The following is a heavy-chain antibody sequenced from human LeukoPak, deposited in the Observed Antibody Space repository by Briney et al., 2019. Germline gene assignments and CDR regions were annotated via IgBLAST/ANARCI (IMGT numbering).Heavy chain of an antibody. V-gene: IGHV3-23*01. CDR3: ARELYGDYVGYYMDV. CDR1: GFTFSSYA. J-gene: IGHJ6*03. Sequence: GGSLRLSCAASGFTFSSYAMSWVRQAPGKGLEWVSVISGSGGSTYYADSVKGRFTISRDNSKNTLYLQMNSLRAEDTAVYYCARELYGDYVGYYMDVWGKGTTVTVSS. D-gene: IGHD4-17*01. CDR2: ISGSGGST.